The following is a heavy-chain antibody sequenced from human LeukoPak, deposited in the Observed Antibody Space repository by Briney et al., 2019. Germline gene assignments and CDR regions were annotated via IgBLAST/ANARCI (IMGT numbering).Heavy chain of an antibody. CDR3: AKGEWLADS. D-gene: IGHD3-3*01. Sequence: GGSLRLFCEASGCTFSTSGMHWARQAPGRGLEWVAFIRYDGNDKYYADSVKGRFTISRDNSKNSLYLQINTLRPVDTAVYYCAKGEWLADSWGQGTLVTVSS. J-gene: IGHJ4*02. V-gene: IGHV3-30*02. CDR2: IRYDGNDK. CDR1: GCTFSTSG.